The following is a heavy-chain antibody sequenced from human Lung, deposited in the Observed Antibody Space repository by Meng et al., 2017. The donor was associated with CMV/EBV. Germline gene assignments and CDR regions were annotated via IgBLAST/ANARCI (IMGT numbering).Heavy chain of an antibody. CDR3: ARRGEDSSLPDYYFYGMDV. D-gene: IGHD6-6*01. CDR1: GYSFAKYW. V-gene: IGHV5-51*01. CDR2: IYPGDPDI. J-gene: IGHJ6*02. Sequence: SXXGSGYSFAKYWIGWVRQMPGKGLEWMGIIYPGDPDIRYSPSFQGQVTISVDKSISTAYLQWRRLKTSDTAIYYCARRGEDSSLPDYYFYGMDVWXQGTXVPVSS.